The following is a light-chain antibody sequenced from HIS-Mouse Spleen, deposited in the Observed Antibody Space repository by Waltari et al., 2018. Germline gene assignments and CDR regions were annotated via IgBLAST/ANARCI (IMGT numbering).Light chain of an antibody. Sequence: DIQMTQSPSSLSASVGDRVTITCRASQGISNYLAWYQQKPGKVPKRLIYAASTLQSGAPSRYSVSGSGTDFTLTISSLQPEDVATYYVKKYNSAPLITFGQVTRLEIK. CDR3: KKYNSAPLIT. V-gene: IGKV1-27*01. CDR1: QGISNY. CDR2: AAS. J-gene: IGKJ5*01.